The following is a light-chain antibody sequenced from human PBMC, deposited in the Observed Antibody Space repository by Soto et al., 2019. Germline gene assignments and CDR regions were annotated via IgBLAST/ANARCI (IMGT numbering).Light chain of an antibody. CDR2: EVS. Sequence: QSALTQPASVSGSPGQSITISCTGTSSDVGGYNHVCWYQQHPGKAPKLIIYEVSNRPSGVSNRFSGSKSGNTASLTISGLQAEDEADYYCSSYTSSSTWVFGGGTKLTVL. J-gene: IGLJ3*02. CDR1: SSDVGGYNH. V-gene: IGLV2-14*01. CDR3: SSYTSSSTWV.